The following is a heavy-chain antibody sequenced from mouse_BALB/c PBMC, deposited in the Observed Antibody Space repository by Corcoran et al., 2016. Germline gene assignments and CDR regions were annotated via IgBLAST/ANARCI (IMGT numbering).Heavy chain of an antibody. CDR3: ASQDDGYPFAY. CDR1: GFNIKDTY. Sequence: EDQLQQSGAELVKPGASVKLSCTASGFNIKDTYMHWVKQRPEQGLGGIGRIDPANGNTKYDPKFQGKATITADTSSNTAYLQLSSLTSEDTAVYYCASQDDGYPFAYWGQGTLVTVSA. D-gene: IGHD2-3*01. J-gene: IGHJ3*01. CDR2: IDPANGNT. V-gene: IGHV14-3*02.